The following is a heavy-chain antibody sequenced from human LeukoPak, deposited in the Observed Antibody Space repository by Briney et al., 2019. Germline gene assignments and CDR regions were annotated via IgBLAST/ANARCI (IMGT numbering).Heavy chain of an antibody. D-gene: IGHD2-21*01. CDR3: ARTNLVNVFYYYMDV. J-gene: IGHJ6*03. CDR2: IYTSGST. CDR1: GGSISSYY. Sequence: SETLSLTCTVSGGSISSYYWSWIRQPPGKGLEWIGYIYTSGSTNYNPSLKSRVTISVDTSKNQFSLKLSSVTAADTAVYYYARTNLVNVFYYYMDVWGKGTTVTVSS. V-gene: IGHV4-4*09.